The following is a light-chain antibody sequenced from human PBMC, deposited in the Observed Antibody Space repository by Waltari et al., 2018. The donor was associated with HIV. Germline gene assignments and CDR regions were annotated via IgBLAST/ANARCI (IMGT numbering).Light chain of an antibody. CDR2: GSF. CDR1: QDISNS. CDR3: QQRSNWPPSLT. V-gene: IGKV1-NL1*01. Sequence: DIQMTQSPSSLSASVGDRVTITCRASQDISNSLSWYQLKPGKVPKVLVYGSFILQRGVPSRFSGSGSGTDYTLTISSLEPEDFAVYYCQQRSNWPPSLTFGGGT. J-gene: IGKJ4*01.